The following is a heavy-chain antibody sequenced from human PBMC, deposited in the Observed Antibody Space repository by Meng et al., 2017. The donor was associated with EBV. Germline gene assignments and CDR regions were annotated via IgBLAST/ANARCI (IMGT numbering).Heavy chain of an antibody. CDR3: AKDLSGRFDP. D-gene: IGHD1-14*01. V-gene: IGHV3-30*18. J-gene: IGHJ5*02. CDR2: IPSDASHNK. CDR1: GFTFSNYG. Sequence: ERLVESGGCVVQPGRSLSLSCVASGFTFSNYGFHWVRQAPGKGPEWVAIIPSDASHNKYYADSVKGRFTISRDNSKNTLYLQMNSLRTEDTAVYYCAKDLSGRFDPWGQGTLVTVSS.